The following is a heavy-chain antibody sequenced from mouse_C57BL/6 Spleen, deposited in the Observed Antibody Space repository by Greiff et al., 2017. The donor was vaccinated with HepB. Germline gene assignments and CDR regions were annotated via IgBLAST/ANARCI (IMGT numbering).Heavy chain of an antibody. V-gene: IGHV1-52*01. CDR3: ARIPYYYGSSYDWYFDG. Sequence: QVQLQQPGAELVRPGSSVKLSCKASGYTFTSYWMHWVKQRPIQGLEWIGNIDPSDSETHYNQKFKDKATLTVDKSSSTAYMQLSSLTSEDSAVYYCARIPYYYGSSYDWYFDGWGTGTTVTVSS. CDR1: GYTFTSYW. J-gene: IGHJ1*03. CDR2: IDPSDSET. D-gene: IGHD1-1*01.